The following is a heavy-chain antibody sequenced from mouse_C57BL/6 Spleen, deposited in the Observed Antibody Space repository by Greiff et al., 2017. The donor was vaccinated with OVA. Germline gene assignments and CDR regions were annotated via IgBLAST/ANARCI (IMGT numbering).Heavy chain of an antibody. CDR3: TMALLRAWFAY. Sequence: VQLQQSGAELVRPGASVTLSCTASGYTFTDYEMHWVQQTPVHGLEWIGAIDPETGGTAYNPTFKGKAILTADKSSSTAYLELRSLTSEDSAVEYWTMALLRAWFAYWGKGTLVTVSA. CDR1: GYTFTDYE. CDR2: IDPETGGT. D-gene: IGHD1-1*01. V-gene: IGHV1-15*01. J-gene: IGHJ3*01.